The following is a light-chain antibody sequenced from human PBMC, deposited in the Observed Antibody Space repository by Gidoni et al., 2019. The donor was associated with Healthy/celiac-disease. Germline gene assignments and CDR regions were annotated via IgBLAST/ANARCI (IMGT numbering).Light chain of an antibody. CDR1: QSVSSY. J-gene: IGKJ3*01. Sequence: EIVLTQSPATLSLSPGERATLSCRASQSVSSYLAWYQQKPGQAPRLLIYDASNRATVIPARFSGSGSGTDFPLTISSLEPEDFAVYYCQQRSNWPPVFGPGTKVDIK. CDR2: DAS. CDR3: QQRSNWPPV. V-gene: IGKV3-11*01.